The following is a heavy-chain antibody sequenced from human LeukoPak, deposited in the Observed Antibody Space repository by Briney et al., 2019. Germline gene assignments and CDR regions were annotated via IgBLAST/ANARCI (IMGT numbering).Heavy chain of an antibody. CDR3: SGYNWFDP. CDR2: ISGSGGST. CDR1: GFTFSSYA. J-gene: IGHJ5*02. D-gene: IGHD3-10*01. Sequence: PGGSLRLSCAASGFTFSSYAMSWVRQAPGKGLEWVSAISGSGGSTYYADSVKGRFTISRNDAENSLYLQMNSLRAEDTAVYYCSGYNWFDPWGQGTLVTVSS. V-gene: IGHV3-23*01.